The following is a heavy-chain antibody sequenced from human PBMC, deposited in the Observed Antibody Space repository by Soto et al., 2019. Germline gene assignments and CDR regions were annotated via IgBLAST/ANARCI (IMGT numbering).Heavy chain of an antibody. D-gene: IGHD2-8*01. V-gene: IGHV3-23*01. CDR3: AKGGSNPETDFDY. Sequence: XXSLRLSCAASGFTFSSYGMHWVPQAPGKGLEWVSAISGSGGSTYYADSVKGRFTISRDNSKNTLYLQMNSLTAEDTAVYYCAKGGSNPETDFDYWGQGTLVTVSS. CDR1: GFTFSSYG. CDR2: ISGSGGST. J-gene: IGHJ4*02.